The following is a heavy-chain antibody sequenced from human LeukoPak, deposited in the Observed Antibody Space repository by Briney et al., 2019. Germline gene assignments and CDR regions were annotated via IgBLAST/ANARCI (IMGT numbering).Heavy chain of an antibody. J-gene: IGHJ4*02. CDR2: ISVYSDNT. CDR1: GYTFTGYY. D-gene: IGHD1-26*01. CDR3: ARDGTFYSGSYSYFFDY. Sequence: ASVKVSCKASGYTFTGYYMHWVRQAPGQGLEWMGWISVYSDNTKYARKFQGRVTLTTDTSTSTAYMELRSLRSDDTAVYYCARDGTFYSGSYSYFFDYWGQGTLVTVSS. V-gene: IGHV1-18*04.